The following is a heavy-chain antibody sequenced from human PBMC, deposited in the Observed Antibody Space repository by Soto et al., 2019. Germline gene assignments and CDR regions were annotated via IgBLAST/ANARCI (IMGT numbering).Heavy chain of an antibody. CDR1: GNSVSGNSAA. CDR3: ARNFYGDPGGFDP. J-gene: IGHJ5*02. D-gene: IGHD4-17*01. V-gene: IGHV6-1*01. CDR2: TYYRSKWYN. Sequence: SQTLSHTCAVSGNSVSGNSAAWNWIRQSPSRGLEWLGRTYYRSKWYNDYAVSVKSRITINPDTSKNQFSLQLNSVTPEDTAVYYCARNFYGDPGGFDPWGQGTLVTVSS.